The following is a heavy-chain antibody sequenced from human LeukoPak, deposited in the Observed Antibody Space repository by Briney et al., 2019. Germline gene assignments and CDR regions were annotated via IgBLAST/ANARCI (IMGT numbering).Heavy chain of an antibody. J-gene: IGHJ5*02. Sequence: ASVKVSCEACGYTFTGYYMHWVRQAPGQGLEWMGWINPNSGGTNYAQKFQGRVTMTRDTSISTAYMELSRLRSDDTAVYYCARGGAVAEESNWYDPWGQGTLVTVSS. CDR2: INPNSGGT. V-gene: IGHV1-2*02. CDR3: ARGGAVAEESNWYDP. D-gene: IGHD6-19*01. CDR1: GYTFTGYY.